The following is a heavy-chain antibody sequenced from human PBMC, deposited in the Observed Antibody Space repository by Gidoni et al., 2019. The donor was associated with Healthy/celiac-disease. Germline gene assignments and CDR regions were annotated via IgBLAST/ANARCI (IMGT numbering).Heavy chain of an antibody. CDR1: GFTFSGPA. Sequence: EVQLVESGGGLVQPGGSLKLSCAASGFTFSGPAMHWVRQASGKGLEWVGRIRSKANSYATAYAASVKGRFTISRDDSKNTAYLQMNSLKTEDTAVYYCTRHPTGYSSSMDDYWGQGTLVTVSS. J-gene: IGHJ4*02. CDR2: IRSKANSYAT. V-gene: IGHV3-73*01. D-gene: IGHD6-13*01. CDR3: TRHPTGYSSSMDDY.